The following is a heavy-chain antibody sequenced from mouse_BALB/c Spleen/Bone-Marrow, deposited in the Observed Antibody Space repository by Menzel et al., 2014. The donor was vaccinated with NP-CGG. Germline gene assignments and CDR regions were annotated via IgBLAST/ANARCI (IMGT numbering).Heavy chain of an antibody. Sequence: VKLMESGAELARPGASVKSSCKASGYTFTSYWMQWVKQRSGQGLEWIGAIYPGDGDTRYTQKFKGKATLTADKSSSTAYMQLSSLASEDSAVYYCARTWEFAYWGQGTLVTVSA. CDR1: GYTFTSYW. J-gene: IGHJ3*01. CDR2: IYPGDGDT. V-gene: IGHV1-87*01. CDR3: ARTWEFAY. D-gene: IGHD4-1*01.